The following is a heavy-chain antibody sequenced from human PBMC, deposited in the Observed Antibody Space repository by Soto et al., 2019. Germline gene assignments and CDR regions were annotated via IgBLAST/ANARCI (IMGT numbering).Heavy chain of an antibody. CDR2: ISDMAYT. CDR3: ARQGFGVLHGLVDV. Sequence: SETNSDICRAAGGYIPYITNPYCSWFRLPPGKGLEWIWYISDMAYTSYNPSLKGRVSISVDTSKNQFSLTLTSVTAADTAVYYCARQGFGVLHGLVDVLGQGTTVS. V-gene: IGHV4-59*08. D-gene: IGHD3-10*01. CDR1: GGYIPYITNPY. J-gene: IGHJ6*02.